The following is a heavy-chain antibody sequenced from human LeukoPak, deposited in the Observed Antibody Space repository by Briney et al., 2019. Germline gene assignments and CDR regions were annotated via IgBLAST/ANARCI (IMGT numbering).Heavy chain of an antibody. J-gene: IGHJ4*02. Sequence: GSSVKVSCKASGGTFSSYAISWVRQAPGQGLEWMGGIIPIFGTANYAQKFQGRVTITADESTSTAYMEPSSLRSEDTAVYYCARGVNRYYYDSSGYRFDYWGQGTLVTVSS. CDR2: IIPIFGTA. V-gene: IGHV1-69*01. D-gene: IGHD3-22*01. CDR1: GGTFSSYA. CDR3: ARGVNRYYYDSSGYRFDY.